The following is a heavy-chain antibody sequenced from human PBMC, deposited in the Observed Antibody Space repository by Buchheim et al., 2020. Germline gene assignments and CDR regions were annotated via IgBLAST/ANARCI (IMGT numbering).Heavy chain of an antibody. V-gene: IGHV3-11*01. CDR1: GFTFSDYY. Sequence: QVQLVESGGGLVKPGGSLRLSCAASGFTFSDYYMSWIRQAPGKGLEWVSYISSSGSTIYYADSVKGRFTISRDNAKNSLYPQMNSLRAEDTAVYYCARDYPSSSWYSVGYYYYGMDVWGQGTT. CDR2: ISSSGSTI. D-gene: IGHD6-13*01. J-gene: IGHJ6*02. CDR3: ARDYPSSSWYSVGYYYYGMDV.